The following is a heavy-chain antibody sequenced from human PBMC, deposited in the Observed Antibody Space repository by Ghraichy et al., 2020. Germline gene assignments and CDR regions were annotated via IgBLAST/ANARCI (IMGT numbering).Heavy chain of an antibody. J-gene: IGHJ4*02. CDR3: ARRGNGGRSFDY. V-gene: IGHV4-59*08. Sequence: SQTLSLTCTVSGGSISGYYWTWIRQSPGKGLEWIGYIYSSGSTNYKPSLKSRVTISVDTSKNQFSLRLSSVTAADTAVYYCARRGNGGRSFDYWGQGTLVTVSS. CDR2: IYSSGST. D-gene: IGHD4-23*01. CDR1: GGSISGYY.